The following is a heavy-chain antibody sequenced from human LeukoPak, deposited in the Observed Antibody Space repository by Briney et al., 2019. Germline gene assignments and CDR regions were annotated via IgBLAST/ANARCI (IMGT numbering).Heavy chain of an antibody. V-gene: IGHV3-48*02. CDR1: GFTFSSYA. CDR3: ATVTYWDFDY. D-gene: IGHD4-17*01. Sequence: PGGSLRLSCAASGFTFSSYAMSWVRQPPGKGLEWVSYISSSSSTIYYADSVKGRFTISRDNAKNSLYLQMDSLRDEDTAVYYCATVTYWDFDYWGQGTLVTVSS. J-gene: IGHJ4*02. CDR2: ISSSSSTI.